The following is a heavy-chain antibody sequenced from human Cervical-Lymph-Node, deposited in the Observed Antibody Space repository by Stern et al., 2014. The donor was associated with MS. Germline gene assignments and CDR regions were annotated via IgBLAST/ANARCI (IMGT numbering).Heavy chain of an antibody. Sequence: EVQLVESGGRLVQPGGSLRLSCEDSGDMLRRFWMHWVRQVPGKGLVWVSRTNEDGSWTSYADSVRGRFTISRDNAKSTLFLQMNSLRAEDSGIYYCARDLSGRSDSWGQGTLVTVSS. CDR2: TNEDGSWT. CDR3: ARDLSGRSDS. D-gene: IGHD6-25*01. V-gene: IGHV3-74*03. J-gene: IGHJ4*02. CDR1: GDMLRRFW.